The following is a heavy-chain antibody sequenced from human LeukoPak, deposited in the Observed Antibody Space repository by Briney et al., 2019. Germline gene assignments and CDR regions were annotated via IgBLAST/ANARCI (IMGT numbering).Heavy chain of an antibody. CDR1: GFTFSSYA. CDR3: AISRRGYSYGFFDY. D-gene: IGHD5-18*01. Sequence: GGSLRLSCAASGFTFSSYARSWVRQAPGKGLDGVSAISGSGGSTYYADSVKGRFTISRDNSKNTLYLQITRLRAEDTAVYYCAISRRGYSYGFFDYWGQGTLVTVSS. CDR2: ISGSGGST. V-gene: IGHV3-23*01. J-gene: IGHJ4*02.